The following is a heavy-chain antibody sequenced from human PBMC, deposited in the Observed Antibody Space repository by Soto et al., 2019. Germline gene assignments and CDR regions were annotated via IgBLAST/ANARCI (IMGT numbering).Heavy chain of an antibody. D-gene: IGHD3-22*01. J-gene: IGHJ4*02. CDR3: VKEGTIYYYDSSGYYAPPEPTFDY. Sequence: GGSLRLSCSASGFTFSSYAMHWVRQAPGKGLEYVSAISSNGGSTYYADSVKGRFTISRDNSKNTLYLQMSSLRAEDTAVYYCVKEGTIYYYDSSGYYAPPEPTFDYWGQGTLVTVSS. V-gene: IGHV3-64D*06. CDR2: ISSNGGST. CDR1: GFTFSSYA.